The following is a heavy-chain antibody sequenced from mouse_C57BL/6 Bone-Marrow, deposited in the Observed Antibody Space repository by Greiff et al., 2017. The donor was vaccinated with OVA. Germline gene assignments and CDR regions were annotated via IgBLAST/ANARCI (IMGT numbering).Heavy chain of an antibody. V-gene: IGHV1-42*01. CDR2: INPSTGGT. J-gene: IGHJ2*01. Sequence: VQLQQSGPELVKPGASVKISCKASGYSFTGYYMNWVKQSPEKSLEWIGEINPSTGGTTYNQKFKAQATLTVDKSSITAYMQLKGLTAEDSAVYYCVLLRDYWGQGTTLTVSS. CDR1: GYSFTGYY. CDR3: VLLRDY. D-gene: IGHD1-1*01.